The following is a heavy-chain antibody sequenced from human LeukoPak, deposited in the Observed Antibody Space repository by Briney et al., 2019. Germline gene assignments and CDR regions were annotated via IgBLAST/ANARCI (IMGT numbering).Heavy chain of an antibody. CDR3: ARGAPAADYYYYMDV. J-gene: IGHJ6*03. CDR1: GGSISSYY. D-gene: IGHD6-25*01. Sequence: SETLSLTCTVSGGSISSYYWSWIRQPPGKGLEWIGYIYYSGSTNYNPSLKSRVTISVDTPKNQFSLKLSSVTAADTAVYYCARGAPAADYYYYMDVWGKGTTVTVSS. V-gene: IGHV4-59*01. CDR2: IYYSGST.